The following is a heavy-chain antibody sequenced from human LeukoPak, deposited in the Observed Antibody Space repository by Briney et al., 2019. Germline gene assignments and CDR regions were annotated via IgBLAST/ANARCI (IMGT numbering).Heavy chain of an antibody. CDR1: DGSISSYY. V-gene: IGHV4-59*12. CDR2: IFYSGST. J-gene: IGHJ3*02. Sequence: SETLSLTCTVSDGSISSYYWSWIRRPPGKGLEWIGYIFYSGSTYYSPSLKSRVTISLDTSRNQFSLKLNSVTAADTAVYYCAKSNGYGLIDIWGQGTMVTVSS. CDR3: AKSNGYGLIDI. D-gene: IGHD3-22*01.